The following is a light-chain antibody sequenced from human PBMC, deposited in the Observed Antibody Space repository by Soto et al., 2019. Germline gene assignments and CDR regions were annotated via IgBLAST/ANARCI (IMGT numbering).Light chain of an antibody. CDR2: EVS. Sequence: QSVLXQPPSASGSPGQSVTISCIGTSSDVGGYNYVSWYQQHPGKAPKLMIYEVSKRPSGVPDRFSGSKSGNTASLTVSGLQAEDEADYYCSSYAASNNLGVFGGGTQLTVL. V-gene: IGLV2-8*01. CDR1: SSDVGGYNY. CDR3: SSYAASNNLGV. J-gene: IGLJ2*01.